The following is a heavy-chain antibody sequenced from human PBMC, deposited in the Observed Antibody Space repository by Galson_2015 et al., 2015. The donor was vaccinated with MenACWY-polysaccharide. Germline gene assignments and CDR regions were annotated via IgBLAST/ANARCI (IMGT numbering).Heavy chain of an antibody. D-gene: IGHD6-19*01. CDR3: ARDLEYSSGCDY. CDR2: INPGGSEK. CDR1: GFTFSSYW. V-gene: IGHV3-7*01. Sequence: SLRLSCAASGFTFSSYWMSWVRQAPGRGLEWVASINPGGSEKYYVDSVKGRFTISRDNAKNSLYLQMNSLRAEDTAVYYCARDLEYSSGCDYWGQGTLVTVSS. J-gene: IGHJ4*02.